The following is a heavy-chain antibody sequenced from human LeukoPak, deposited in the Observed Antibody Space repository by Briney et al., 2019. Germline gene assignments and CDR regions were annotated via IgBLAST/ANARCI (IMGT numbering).Heavy chain of an antibody. J-gene: IGHJ6*03. V-gene: IGHV4-59*12. D-gene: IGHD1-7*01. CDR1: GGSMSYFY. CDR2: IYYSGST. Sequence: SETLSLTCTVSGGSMSYFYWSWIRQPPGKGLEWIGYIYYSGSTSYNPSLKSRVSISVDTSKNNFSLKLTSVPAADTAVFYCARSGFCGTARCYGRFFYTDVWGKGTTVIVSS. CDR3: ARSGFCGTARCYGRFFYTDV.